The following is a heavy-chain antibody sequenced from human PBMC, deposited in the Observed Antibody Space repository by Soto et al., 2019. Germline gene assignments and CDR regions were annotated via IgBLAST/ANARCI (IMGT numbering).Heavy chain of an antibody. V-gene: IGHV4-59*08. Sequence: QVQLQESGPGLVKPSETLSLTCTVSGGSISSYYWSWIRQPPGKGLEWIGYIYYSGSTNYNPSLKSRVTISVDTSKNQFSVKLSSVTAADTAVYYCARGGGSPDYWGQGTLVTVSS. CDR2: IYYSGST. CDR1: GGSISSYY. J-gene: IGHJ4*02. D-gene: IGHD1-26*01. CDR3: ARGGGSPDY.